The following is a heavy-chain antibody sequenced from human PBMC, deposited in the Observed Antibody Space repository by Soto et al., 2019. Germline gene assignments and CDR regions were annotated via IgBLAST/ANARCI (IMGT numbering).Heavy chain of an antibody. CDR1: GYTFTSYG. V-gene: IGHV1-18*01. Sequence: QVHLVQSGAEVKKPGASVKVSCKASGYTFTSYGITWVRQAPGQGLEWMGCMSAHKGNTDYAQKLQGRVIVTRDTSTSTAYMELRSLISDDTAVYYCARARYGDYWGQGALVTVSS. CDR3: ARARYGDY. CDR2: MSAHKGNT. D-gene: IGHD1-1*01. J-gene: IGHJ4*02.